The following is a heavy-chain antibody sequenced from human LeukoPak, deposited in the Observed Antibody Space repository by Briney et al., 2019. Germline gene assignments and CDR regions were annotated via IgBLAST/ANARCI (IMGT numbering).Heavy chain of an antibody. CDR1: GGSFSGYY. V-gene: IGHV4-34*01. J-gene: IGHJ4*02. CDR3: ARVTLGCSTTTCYMDS. Sequence: PSETLSLTCAVYGGSFSGYYWSWIRQPPGKGLEWIGEINHSGSTNYNPSLKSRVTISVDTSKNQFSLKLSSVTAADTAVYYCARVTLGCSTTTCYMDSWGQGTLVTVSS. D-gene: IGHD2-2*02. CDR2: INHSGST.